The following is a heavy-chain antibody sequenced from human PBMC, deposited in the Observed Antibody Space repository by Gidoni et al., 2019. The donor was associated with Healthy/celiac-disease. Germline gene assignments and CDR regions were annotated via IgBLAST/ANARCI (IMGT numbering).Heavy chain of an antibody. Sequence: EVQLVESGGGLVQPGGSLRLSCAAAGFTFSSYSMNWVRQAPGKGLEWVSYISSSSSTIYYADSVKGRFTISIDNAKNSLYLQMNSLRAEDTAVYYCARGVRGSYYCWGQGTLVTVSS. J-gene: IGHJ4*02. CDR1: GFTFSSYS. CDR3: ARGVRGSYYC. D-gene: IGHD1-26*01. CDR2: ISSSSSTI. V-gene: IGHV3-48*01.